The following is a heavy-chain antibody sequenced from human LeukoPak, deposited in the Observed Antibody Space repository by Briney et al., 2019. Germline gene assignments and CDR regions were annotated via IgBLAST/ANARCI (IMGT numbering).Heavy chain of an antibody. J-gene: IGHJ4*02. CDR2: ISSSSSTI. V-gene: IGHV3-48*01. Sequence: SGGSLRLSCAASGFTFSSYSMNWVRQAPGKGLEWVSYISSSSSTIYYADSVKGRFTISRDSAKNSLYLQMNSLRAEDTAVYYCARDRGGAIFGVVITPEIDYWGQGTLVTVSS. D-gene: IGHD3-3*01. CDR3: ARDRGGAIFGVVITPEIDY. CDR1: GFTFSSYS.